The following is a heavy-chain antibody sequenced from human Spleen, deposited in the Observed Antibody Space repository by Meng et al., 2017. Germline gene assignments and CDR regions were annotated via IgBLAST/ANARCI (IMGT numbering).Heavy chain of an antibody. CDR3: ARRAGWGSSGYYYVFDY. V-gene: IGHV5-51*01. CDR1: GYSFTSYW. D-gene: IGHD3-22*01. Sequence: GASLKISCKGSGYSFTSYWIGWVRQMPGKGLEWMGIIYPGDSDTRYSPSFQGQVTISADKSISTAYLQWSSLKASDTAMYYCARRAGWGSSGYYYVFDYWGQGTLVTVSS. J-gene: IGHJ4*02. CDR2: IYPGDSDT.